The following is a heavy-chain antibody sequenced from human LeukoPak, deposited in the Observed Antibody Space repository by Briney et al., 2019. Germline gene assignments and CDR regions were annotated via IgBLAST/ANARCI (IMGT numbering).Heavy chain of an antibody. CDR1: GDSISKSHYT. CDR3: ARDWRLQLWYNFDY. Sequence: SETLSLTCTVSGDSISKSHYTWAWVRQPPGKGLEWIGSASYSGTTYYNPALQSRVTISVDTSKNQFSLKLSSVTATDTAVYYCARDWRLQLWYNFDYWGQGTLVTVSS. CDR2: ASYSGTT. D-gene: IGHD5-18*01. J-gene: IGHJ4*02. V-gene: IGHV4-39*02.